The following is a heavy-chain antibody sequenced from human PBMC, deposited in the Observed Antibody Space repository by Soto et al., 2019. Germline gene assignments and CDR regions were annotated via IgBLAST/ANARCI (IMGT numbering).Heavy chain of an antibody. V-gene: IGHV3-23*01. D-gene: IGHD2-2*02. Sequence: QPGGSLRLSCAASGFTFSSYIINWVRQAPGKGLEWVSSISSSGSSIYYADSVKGRFTISRDNSKNSLYLQMNSLRAEDTAVYYCAKPRYCSSTSCYTYFDYWGQGTLVTVSS. CDR3: AKPRYCSSTSCYTYFDY. J-gene: IGHJ4*02. CDR2: ISSSGSSI. CDR1: GFTFSSYI.